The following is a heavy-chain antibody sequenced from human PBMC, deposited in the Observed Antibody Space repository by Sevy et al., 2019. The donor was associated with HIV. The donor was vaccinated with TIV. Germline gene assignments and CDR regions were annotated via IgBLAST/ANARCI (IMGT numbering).Heavy chain of an antibody. V-gene: IGHV3-23*01. CDR3: AKDWDIVLMVYAVSPLFDY. J-gene: IGHJ4*02. CDR2: ISGSGGST. Sequence: GRSLRLSCAASGFTFSSYAMSWVRQAPGKGLEWVSAISGSGGSTYYADSVKGRFTISRDNSKNTLYLQMNSLRAEDTVLYYCAKDWDIVLMVYAVSPLFDYWGQGTLVTVSS. D-gene: IGHD2-8*01. CDR1: GFTFSSYA.